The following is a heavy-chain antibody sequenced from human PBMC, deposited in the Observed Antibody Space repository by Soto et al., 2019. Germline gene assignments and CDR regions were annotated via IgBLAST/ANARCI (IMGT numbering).Heavy chain of an antibody. CDR1: GFTFSSYA. Sequence: GGSLRLSCAASGFTFSSYAMSWVRQAPGKGLEWVSAISGSGGSTYYADSVKGRFTISRDNSKNTLYLQMNSLRAEDTAVYYCAKSKIRSRGSCYHYWGQGTLVTVSS. J-gene: IGHJ4*02. CDR3: AKSKIRSRGSCYHY. D-gene: IGHD2-15*01. V-gene: IGHV3-23*01. CDR2: ISGSGGST.